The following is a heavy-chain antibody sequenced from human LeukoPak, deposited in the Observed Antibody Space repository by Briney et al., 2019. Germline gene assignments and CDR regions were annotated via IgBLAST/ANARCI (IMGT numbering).Heavy chain of an antibody. CDR3: ARDGSGSYNWFDP. CDR1: GYTFTGYY. CDR2: INPNSGGT. V-gene: IGHV1-2*02. Sequence: ASVKVSCKASGYTFTGYYMHWVRQAPGQGPEWMGWINPNSGGTNYAQKFQGRVTMTRDTSISTAYMELSRLRSDDTAVYYCARDGSGSYNWFDPWGQGTLVTVSS. J-gene: IGHJ5*02. D-gene: IGHD3-10*01.